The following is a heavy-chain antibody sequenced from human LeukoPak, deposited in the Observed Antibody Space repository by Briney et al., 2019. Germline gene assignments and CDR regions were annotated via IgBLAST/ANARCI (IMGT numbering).Heavy chain of an antibody. CDR3: ATQRQSYDSSGYYLDY. CDR2: INHSGST. J-gene: IGHJ4*02. V-gene: IGHV4-34*01. CDR1: GGPFSGYY. D-gene: IGHD3-22*01. Sequence: SETLSLTCAVYGGPFSGYYWSWIRQPPGKGLEWIGEINHSGSTNYNPSLKSRVTISVDTSKNQFSLKLSSVTAADTAVYYCATQRQSYDSSGYYLDYWGQGTLVTVSS.